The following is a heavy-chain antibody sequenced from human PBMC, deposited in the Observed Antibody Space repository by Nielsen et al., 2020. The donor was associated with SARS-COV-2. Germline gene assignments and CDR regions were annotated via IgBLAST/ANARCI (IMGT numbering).Heavy chain of an antibody. CDR3: ARPLWFGELSWFDP. J-gene: IGHJ5*02. CDR1: GFTFSSYA. D-gene: IGHD3-10*01. Sequence: GESLKISCAASGFTFSSYAMSWVRQAPGKGLEWVSAISGSGGSTYYADSVKGRFTISRDNSKNTLYLQMNSLRAEDTAVYYCARPLWFGELSWFDPWGQGTLVTVSS. V-gene: IGHV3-23*01. CDR2: ISGSGGST.